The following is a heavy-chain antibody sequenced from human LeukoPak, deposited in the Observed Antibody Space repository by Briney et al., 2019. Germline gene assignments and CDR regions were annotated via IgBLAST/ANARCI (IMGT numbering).Heavy chain of an antibody. CDR2: IRYDGSNK. Sequence: PGGSLRLSCAASGFTISSYGMHWVRQAPGKGLEWVAFIRYDGSNKYYADSVKGRFTISRDNSKNTLYLQMNSLRAEDTAVYYCARDMGRDGYNFHTFDIWGQGTMVTVSS. CDR3: ARDMGRDGYNFHTFDI. V-gene: IGHV3-30*02. D-gene: IGHD5-24*01. J-gene: IGHJ3*02. CDR1: GFTISSYG.